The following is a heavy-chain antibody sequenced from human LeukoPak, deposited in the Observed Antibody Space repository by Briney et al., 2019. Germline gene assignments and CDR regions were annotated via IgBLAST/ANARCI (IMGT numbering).Heavy chain of an antibody. CDR3: AREANLLWFGEGGFDY. Sequence: GGSLRLSCAASGFTFSDYWMTWVRQAPGKGLEWVANIKTDGSDKYYVDSVKGRFTISRDNAKNSLYLQMNSLRAEDTAVYYCAREANLLWFGEGGFDYWGQGTLVTVSS. CDR2: IKTDGSDK. V-gene: IGHV3-7*01. J-gene: IGHJ4*02. CDR1: GFTFSDYW. D-gene: IGHD3-10*01.